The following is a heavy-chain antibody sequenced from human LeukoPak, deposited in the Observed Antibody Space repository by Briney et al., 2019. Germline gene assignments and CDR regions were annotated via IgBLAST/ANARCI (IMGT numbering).Heavy chain of an antibody. CDR3: AKDWGSSDWYNYFDP. CDR2: ISHDGGAV. J-gene: IGHJ5*02. V-gene: IGHV3-30*18. CDR1: GFTIRIYG. Sequence: GTSLRLSCAVSGFTIRIYGMHWVRQAPGKGLEWVAMISHDGGAVHYGDSVKGRFTISRDDSKNTLYLQMNSLSTEDTALYYCAKDWGSSDWYNYFDPWGQGTLVTVSS. D-gene: IGHD6-19*01.